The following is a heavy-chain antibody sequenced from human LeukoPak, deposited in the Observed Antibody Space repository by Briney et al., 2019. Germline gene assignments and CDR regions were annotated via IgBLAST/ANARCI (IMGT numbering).Heavy chain of an antibody. D-gene: IGHD1-26*01. CDR3: AKGGVGATTSPFQH. CDR2: SGSGGST. V-gene: IGHV3-23*01. Sequence: GGSLRLSCAASGFTFSSYAMSWVRQAPGKGLEWVSASGSGGSTYYADSVKGRFTISRDNSKNTLYLQMNSLRAEDTAVYYCAKGGVGATTSPFQHWGQGTLVTVSS. J-gene: IGHJ1*01. CDR1: GFTFSSYA.